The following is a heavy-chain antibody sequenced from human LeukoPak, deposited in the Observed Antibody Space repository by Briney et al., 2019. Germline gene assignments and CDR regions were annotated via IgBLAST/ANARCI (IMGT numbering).Heavy chain of an antibody. CDR1: GFTFSSYA. V-gene: IGHV3-21*01. D-gene: IGHD3-3*01. CDR3: ARDRPEYYDFWSGYHWNWFDP. CDR2: ISSSSSYI. J-gene: IGHJ5*02. Sequence: GGSLRLSCAASGFTFSSYAMNWVRQAPGKGLEWVSSISSSSSYIYYADSVKGRFTISRDNAMNSLYLQMNSLRAEDTAVYYCARDRPEYYDFWSGYHWNWFDPWGQGTLVTVSS.